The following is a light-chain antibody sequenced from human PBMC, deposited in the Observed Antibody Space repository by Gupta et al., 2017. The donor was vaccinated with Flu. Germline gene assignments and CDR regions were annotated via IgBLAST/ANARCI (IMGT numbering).Light chain of an antibody. Sequence: QPVPTQSSSASASPVSQVKLTCSLNSGHMNYIIAWHQQQPGKAPRFLMKIEGSGDYQRGSGIPDRFSGSSSGADRYLTISNLQSEDEDDYYCETWDSNTRVFGTGTKVTVL. J-gene: IGLJ1*01. V-gene: IGLV4-60*03. CDR2: IEGSGDY. CDR3: ETWDSNTRV. CDR1: SGHMNYI.